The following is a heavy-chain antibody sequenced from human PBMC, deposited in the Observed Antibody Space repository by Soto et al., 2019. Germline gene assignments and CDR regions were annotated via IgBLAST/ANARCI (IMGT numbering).Heavy chain of an antibody. J-gene: IGHJ6*02. CDR1: GCTFSSYA. D-gene: IGHD6-6*01. CDR3: AREGQLVRFYYYYGMDV. Sequence: GASVKVSCKASGCTFSSYAISWVRQAPGQGLEWMGGIIPIFGTANYAQKFQGRVTITADESTSTAYMELSSLRSEDTAVYYCAREGQLVRFYYYYGMDVWGQGTTVTVSS. V-gene: IGHV1-69*13. CDR2: IIPIFGTA.